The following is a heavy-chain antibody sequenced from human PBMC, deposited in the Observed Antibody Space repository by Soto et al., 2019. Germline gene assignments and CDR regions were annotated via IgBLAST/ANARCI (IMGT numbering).Heavy chain of an antibody. CDR2: ISYDGSNK. J-gene: IGHJ4*02. V-gene: IGHV3-30*18. CDR1: GFTFSSYG. D-gene: IGHD3-22*01. CDR3: AKDYWRYYDSSGYLDY. Sequence: LRLSCAASGFTFSSYGMHWVRQAPGKGLEWVAVISYDGSNKYYADSVKGRFTISRDNSKNTLYLQMNSLRAEDTAVYYCAKDYWRYYDSSGYLDYWGQGTLVTASS.